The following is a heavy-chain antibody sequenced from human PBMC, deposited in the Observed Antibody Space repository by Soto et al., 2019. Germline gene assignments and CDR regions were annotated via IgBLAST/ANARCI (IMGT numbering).Heavy chain of an antibody. Sequence: GASVKVSCKASGGTFSSYAISWVRQAPGQGLEWMGGIIPIFGTANYAQKFQGRVTITADESTSTAYMELSSLRSEDTAVYYCARPQGQYDSSGYYMYYFDYWGQGTLVTVSS. J-gene: IGHJ4*02. CDR2: IIPIFGTA. V-gene: IGHV1-69*13. CDR3: ARPQGQYDSSGYYMYYFDY. D-gene: IGHD3-22*01. CDR1: GGTFSSYA.